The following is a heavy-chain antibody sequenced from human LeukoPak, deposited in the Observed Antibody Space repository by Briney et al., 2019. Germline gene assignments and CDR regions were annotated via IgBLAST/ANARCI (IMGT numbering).Heavy chain of an antibody. D-gene: IGHD5-24*01. CDR3: AFGGMATILNYYYYMDV. CDR2: ISAYNGNT. V-gene: IGHV1-18*01. J-gene: IGHJ6*03. Sequence: GASVKVSCKASGYTFTSYGISWVRQAPGQGLEWMGWISAYNGNTNYAQKLQGRVTMTTDTSTSTAYMELSSLRSEDTAVYYCAFGGMATILNYYYYMDVWGKGTTVTVSS. CDR1: GYTFTSYG.